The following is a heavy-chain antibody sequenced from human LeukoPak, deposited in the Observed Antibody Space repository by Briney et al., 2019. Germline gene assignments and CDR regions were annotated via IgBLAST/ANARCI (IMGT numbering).Heavy chain of an antibody. J-gene: IGHJ4*02. CDR3: ARESLVRGVITGGIDY. D-gene: IGHD3-10*01. CDR1: GYTFTSYA. CDR2: INTNTGNP. V-gene: IGHV7-4-1*02. Sequence: ASVKVSCKASGYTFTSYAMNWVRQAPGQGLEWMGWINTNTGNPTYAQGFTGRFVFSLDTSVSTAYLQISSLKAEDTAVYYCARESLVRGVITGGIDYWGQGTLVTVSS.